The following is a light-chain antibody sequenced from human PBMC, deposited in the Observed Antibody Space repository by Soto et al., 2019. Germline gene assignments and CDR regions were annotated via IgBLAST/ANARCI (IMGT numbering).Light chain of an antibody. J-gene: IGKJ5*01. CDR1: QSISSS. Sequence: EVVMTHSPATLSVSPCDTATLSFSASQSISSSLAWCQQKAGQAPRLLIYGSSTRATGVPARFSGSGSGTEFTLTISSLQSEDFAFYYCQQYGSSPQTFGQGTRLEN. CDR3: QQYGSSPQT. V-gene: IGKV3-15*01. CDR2: GSS.